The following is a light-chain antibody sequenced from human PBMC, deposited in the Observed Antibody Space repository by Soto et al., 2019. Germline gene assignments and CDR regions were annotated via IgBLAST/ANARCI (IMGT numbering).Light chain of an antibody. CDR1: SGYSNYK. J-gene: IGLJ1*01. Sequence: QAVLTHPPSASASLGASVTLTCTLSSGYSNYKVDWYQQRPGKGPRFVMRVGTGGIEGSKGDGIPDRFSVLGSGLNRYLTIENIQEEDESDYYCGADHGSGSTFVYVFGTGTKVTVL. V-gene: IGLV9-49*01. CDR3: GADHGSGSTFVYV. CDR2: VGTGGIEG.